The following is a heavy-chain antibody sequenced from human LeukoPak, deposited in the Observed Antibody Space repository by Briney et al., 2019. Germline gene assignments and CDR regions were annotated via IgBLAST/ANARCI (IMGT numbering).Heavy chain of an antibody. J-gene: IGHJ1*01. CDR1: GGSITSYY. Sequence: SETLSLTCTVSGGSITSYYWSWIRQPPGKGLEWIGYIYSTGSTNYNPSLRSRVTISVDTSKNQFSLKLTSVTAADTAVYYCARGAEYFQHWGQGTLVTVSS. CDR2: IYSTGST. V-gene: IGHV4-59*01. CDR3: ARGAEYFQH.